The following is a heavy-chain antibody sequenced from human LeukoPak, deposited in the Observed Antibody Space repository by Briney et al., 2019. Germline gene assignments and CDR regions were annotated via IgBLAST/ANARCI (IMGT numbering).Heavy chain of an antibody. D-gene: IGHD3-16*01. Sequence: ASVKVSCKASGGTFSSYAISWVRQAPGQGLEWMGRIIPILGIANYAQKFQGRVTITADKSTSTAYMELSSLRSEDTAVYYCARRDYDYVWGSYYFDYWGQGTLVTVSS. V-gene: IGHV1-69*04. CDR3: ARRDYDYVWGSYYFDY. J-gene: IGHJ4*02. CDR2: IIPILGIA. CDR1: GGTFSSYA.